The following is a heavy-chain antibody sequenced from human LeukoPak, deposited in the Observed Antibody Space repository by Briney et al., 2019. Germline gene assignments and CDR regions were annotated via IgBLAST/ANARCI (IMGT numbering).Heavy chain of an antibody. V-gene: IGHV3-11*01. D-gene: IGHD3-9*01. J-gene: IGHJ6*02. CDR1: GFTFSDYY. Sequence: PGGSLRLSCAASGFTFSDYYMSWIRQAPGKGLEWVSYIGGSGATIYYADSVKGRFTISRDNSKNTLYLQMNSLRAEDTAVYYCAKLGFVLRYFDWLLEPKYGMDVWGQGTTVTVSS. CDR2: IGGSGATI. CDR3: AKLGFVLRYFDWLLEPKYGMDV.